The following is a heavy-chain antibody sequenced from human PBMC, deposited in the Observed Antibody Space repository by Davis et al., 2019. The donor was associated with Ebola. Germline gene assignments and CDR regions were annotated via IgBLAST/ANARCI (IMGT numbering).Heavy chain of an antibody. CDR3: ARVKSITIFGVVIPNWFDP. V-gene: IGHV1-18*01. D-gene: IGHD3-3*01. CDR1: GYTFTSYG. Sequence: ASVKVSCKASGYTFTSYGISWVRQAPGQGLEWMGWISAYNDNTNYAQKLQGRVIMTTDTSTSTAYMELRSLRSDDTAVYYCARVKSITIFGVVIPNWFDPWGQGTLVTVSS. CDR2: ISAYNDNT. J-gene: IGHJ5*02.